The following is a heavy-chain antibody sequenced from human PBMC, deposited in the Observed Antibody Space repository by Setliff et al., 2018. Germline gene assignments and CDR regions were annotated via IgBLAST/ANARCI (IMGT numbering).Heavy chain of an antibody. Sequence: GGTFSSYGISWVRQAPGQGLEWMGWISVYNGYIVYAQKLQGRVTLTTDTSTGTAYMEVRSLRSDDTAQYYCVRDRAAIVVGPPTAAFDIWGQGTMVTVSS. CDR1: GGTFSSYG. CDR3: VRDRAAIVVGPPTAAFDI. CDR2: ISVYNGYI. D-gene: IGHD2-2*01. J-gene: IGHJ3*02. V-gene: IGHV1-18*01.